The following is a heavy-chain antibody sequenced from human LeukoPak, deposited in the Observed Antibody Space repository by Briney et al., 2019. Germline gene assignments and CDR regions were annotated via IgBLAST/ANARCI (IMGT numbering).Heavy chain of an antibody. V-gene: IGHV3-21*01. CDR2: ISTSSYI. Sequence: GGSLRLSCAACGFTFSSYSMNWVRQAPGKGLEWVSSISTSSYISYANSVKGRFTISRDNAKTALYLQMNSLRAEDTAVYYCPRAPLAVAGYFYYYMDVWGKGTTVTVSS. CDR1: GFTFSSYS. CDR3: PRAPLAVAGYFYYYMDV. D-gene: IGHD6-19*01. J-gene: IGHJ6*03.